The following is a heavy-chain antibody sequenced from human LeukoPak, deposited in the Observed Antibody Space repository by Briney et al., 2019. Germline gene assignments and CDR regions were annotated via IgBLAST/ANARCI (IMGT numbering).Heavy chain of an antibody. CDR2: INHSGST. CDR3: ARSFMVRGVIIPPPDY. J-gene: IGHJ4*02. Sequence: SETLSLTCAVYGGSFSGYYWSWIRQPPGKGLEWIGEINHSGSTNYNPSLKSRVTISVDTSKNQFSLKLSSVTAADTAVYYCARSFMVRGVIIPPPDYWGQGTLVTVSS. V-gene: IGHV4-34*01. D-gene: IGHD3-10*01. CDR1: GGSFSGYY.